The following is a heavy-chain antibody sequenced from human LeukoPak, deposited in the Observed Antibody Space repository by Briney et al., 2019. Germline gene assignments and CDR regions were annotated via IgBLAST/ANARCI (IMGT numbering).Heavy chain of an antibody. CDR2: INPSGGST. CDR1: GYTFTSYY. J-gene: IGHJ5*02. CDR3: ARAQLGRDWFDP. Sequence: GASVKVSCKASGYTFTSYYMHWLRQPPGQGLEWMGIINPSGGSTSYAQKLQGRFTMTRDTSTSTVYMELSSLRSEDTAVYYCARAQLGRDWFDPWGEETLVTVSS. V-gene: IGHV1-46*01. D-gene: IGHD7-27*01.